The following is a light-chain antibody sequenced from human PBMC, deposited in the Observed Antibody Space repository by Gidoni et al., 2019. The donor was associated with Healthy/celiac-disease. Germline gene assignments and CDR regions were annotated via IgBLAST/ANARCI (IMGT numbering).Light chain of an antibody. CDR2: LGS. J-gene: IGKJ1*01. V-gene: IGKV2-28*01. Sequence: DIVMTQSPLSLPVTPGEPASISCRSSQSPRHSNGYNYLDWYLQKPGQSPQLLIYLGSNRASGVPDRFSGSGSGTDFTLKISRVEAEDVGVYYCMQALQTPPWTFGQGTKVEIK. CDR1: QSPRHSNGYNY. CDR3: MQALQTPPWT.